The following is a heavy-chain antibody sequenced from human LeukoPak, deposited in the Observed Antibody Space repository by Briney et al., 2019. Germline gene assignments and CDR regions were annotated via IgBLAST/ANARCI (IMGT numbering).Heavy chain of an antibody. J-gene: IGHJ4*02. V-gene: IGHV3-30*04. Sequence: PGGSLRLSYAASGFTFSSYAIHWVRRAPGKGLEWVAVISSDRKNEYYADSVKGRFTISRDNAKNSLYLQMNSLRAEDTAVYYCARLITMVRGVDDYWGQGTLVTVSS. CDR3: ARLITMVRGVDDY. CDR2: ISSDRKNE. CDR1: GFTFSSYA. D-gene: IGHD3-10*01.